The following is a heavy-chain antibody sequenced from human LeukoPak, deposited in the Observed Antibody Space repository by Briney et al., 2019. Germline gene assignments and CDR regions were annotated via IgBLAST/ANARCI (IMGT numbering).Heavy chain of an antibody. J-gene: IGHJ3*02. V-gene: IGHV3-48*03. CDR3: ARGLRYTTSWYGIFDI. CDR2: ISSSGYTI. D-gene: IGHD6-13*01. Sequence: GESLRLSCAASGFTFNSYEMNWVRQAPGKGLEWVSYISSSGYTIYYADSVKGRFTISRDNAENSLYLQMNSLRAEDTAVFYCARGLRYTTSWYGIFDIWGQGTMVTVSS. CDR1: GFTFNSYE.